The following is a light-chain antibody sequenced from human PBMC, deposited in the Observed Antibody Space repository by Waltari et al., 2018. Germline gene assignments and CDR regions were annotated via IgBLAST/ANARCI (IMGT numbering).Light chain of an antibody. CDR2: ATS. CDR1: QDIGHY. J-gene: IGKJ1*01. V-gene: IGKV3-20*01. CDR3: QHHVRLPAT. Sequence: IVLTQSPGTLSLSPGGRAPISCRASQDIGHYLAWYQQKPGQAPRLLIYATSTRAAGIPDRFSGSGSGADFSLTITRLEPEDFAVYYCQHHVRLPATFGQGTKV.